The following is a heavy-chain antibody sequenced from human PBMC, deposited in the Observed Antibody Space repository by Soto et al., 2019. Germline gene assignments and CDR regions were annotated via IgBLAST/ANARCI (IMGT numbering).Heavy chain of an antibody. Sequence: GGSLRLSCAASGFTFNNAWMTWVRQAPGKGLEWVGRIKSKTDGETTDYAAPVKGRFTISRDDSKNMLYLQMNSLKTEDTAVYYCSTQTGPYYDSSGYSYYFNTLDVWGQGTLVTVSS. V-gene: IGHV3-15*01. CDR2: IKSKTDGETT. J-gene: IGHJ6*02. CDR1: GFTFNNAW. D-gene: IGHD3-22*01. CDR3: STQTGPYYDSSGYSYYFNTLDV.